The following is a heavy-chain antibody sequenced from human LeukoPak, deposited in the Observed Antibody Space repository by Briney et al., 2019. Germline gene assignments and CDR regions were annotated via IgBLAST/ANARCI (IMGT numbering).Heavy chain of an antibody. CDR1: GYTFTGYY. V-gene: IGHV1-2*04. D-gene: IGHD1-26*01. CDR2: INPNSGGT. Sequence: ASVKVSCKASGYTFTGYYMHWVRQAPGQGLEWMGWINPNSGGTNYAQKFQGWVTMTRDTSISTAYMELSRLRSDDTAVHYCARGGGSYYYYYYGMDVWGQGTTVTVSS. J-gene: IGHJ6*02. CDR3: ARGGGSYYYYYYGMDV.